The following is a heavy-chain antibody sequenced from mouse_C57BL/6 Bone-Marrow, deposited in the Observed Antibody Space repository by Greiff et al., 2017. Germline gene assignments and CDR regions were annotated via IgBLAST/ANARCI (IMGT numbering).Heavy chain of an antibody. CDR1: GYTFTDYY. CDR2: IGPGSGST. J-gene: IGHJ1*03. Sequence: QVQLKESGAELVKPGASVKISYKASGYTFTDYYINWVKQRPGQGLEWIGKIGPGSGSTYYNEKFKGKATLTADKSSSTAYMQLSSLTSEDSAVYFCARRGNYYGSSHWYFDVWGTGTTVTVSS. CDR3: ARRGNYYGSSHWYFDV. V-gene: IGHV1-77*01. D-gene: IGHD1-1*01.